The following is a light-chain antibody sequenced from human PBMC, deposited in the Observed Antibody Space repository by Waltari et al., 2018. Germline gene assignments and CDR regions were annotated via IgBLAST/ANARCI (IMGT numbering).Light chain of an antibody. CDR1: EDIKNY. Sequence: DIQMTQSPSSLSASVGDRVTITCQASEDIKNYLNWYQQKPGTAPKILIYDASNLQTGVPSRFSGGGFGTDFTLTISGLQPEDIATYFCQQYHTLLSFGGGTKVELK. V-gene: IGKV1-33*01. CDR3: QQYHTLLS. J-gene: IGKJ4*01. CDR2: DAS.